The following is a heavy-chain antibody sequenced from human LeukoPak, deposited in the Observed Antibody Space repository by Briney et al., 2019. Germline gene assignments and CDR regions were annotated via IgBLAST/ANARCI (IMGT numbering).Heavy chain of an antibody. CDR1: GDSVSSNSAA. V-gene: IGHV6-1*01. CDR3: ARAGGDSWYFDY. Sequence: SQTLSLTCAISGDSVSSNSAAWNWIRQSPSRGLEWLGRTYYRSKSYNDYAISVKSRITISPDASKNQFSLQLNSVTPEDTAVYYCARAGGDSWYFDYWGQGALVTVSS. CDR2: TYYRSKSYN. J-gene: IGHJ4*02. D-gene: IGHD2-21*02.